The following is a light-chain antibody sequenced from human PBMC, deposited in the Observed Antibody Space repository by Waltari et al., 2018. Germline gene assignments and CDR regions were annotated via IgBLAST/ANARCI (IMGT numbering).Light chain of an antibody. Sequence: SYVLTQPHAVSVAPGETPSISCGVIADASKDTYWSGQRPGQAPVLVVAGDTDRPSGPPGRYSGSNSGNADTLTISSVAAGDDGDYYGQVWYSGSAQPYVFGTGTKVTVL. CDR1: ADASKD. V-gene: IGLV3-21*02. CDR2: GDT. CDR3: QVWYSGSAQPYV. J-gene: IGLJ1*01.